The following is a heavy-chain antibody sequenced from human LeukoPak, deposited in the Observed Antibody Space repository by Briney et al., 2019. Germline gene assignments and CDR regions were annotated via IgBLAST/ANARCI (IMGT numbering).Heavy chain of an antibody. CDR2: IYYSGST. CDR1: GGSISSYY. V-gene: IGHV4-59*01. Sequence: PSETVSLTCTVSGGSISSYYWSWIRQPPGKGLEWIGYIYYSGSTNYNPSLKSRVTISVDTSKNQFSLKLSSVTAADTAVYYCARGVGVRGVATFDYWGQGTLVTVSS. CDR3: ARGVGVRGVATFDY. J-gene: IGHJ4*02. D-gene: IGHD3-10*01.